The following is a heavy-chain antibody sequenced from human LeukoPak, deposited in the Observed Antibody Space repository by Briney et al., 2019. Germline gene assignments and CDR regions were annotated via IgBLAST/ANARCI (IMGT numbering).Heavy chain of an antibody. CDR1: GGSISNYY. J-gene: IGHJ3*02. Sequence: SETLSLTCTVSGGSISNYYWSWIRQPAGKGLEWIGRKYARGSSNYNPPVQSRVTMSVDTSKNQFSLKLRSVTAADTAVYYCARGRYCSADICTGGDSFDIWGQGAMVSVSP. CDR2: KYARGSS. D-gene: IGHD2-15*01. V-gene: IGHV4-4*07. CDR3: ARGRYCSADICTGGDSFDI.